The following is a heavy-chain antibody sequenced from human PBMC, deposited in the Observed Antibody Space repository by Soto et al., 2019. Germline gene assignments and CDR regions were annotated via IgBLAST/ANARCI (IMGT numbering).Heavy chain of an antibody. J-gene: IGHJ4*02. Sequence: GGSLRLSCAASGFTFSSYAMHWVSQAPGKGLEWVAVISYDGSNKYYADSVKGRFTISRDNSKNTLYLQMNSLRAEDTAVYYCAREPRIAAAGTGFDYWGQGTLVTVSS. CDR2: ISYDGSNK. D-gene: IGHD6-13*01. CDR3: AREPRIAAAGTGFDY. V-gene: IGHV3-30-3*01. CDR1: GFTFSSYA.